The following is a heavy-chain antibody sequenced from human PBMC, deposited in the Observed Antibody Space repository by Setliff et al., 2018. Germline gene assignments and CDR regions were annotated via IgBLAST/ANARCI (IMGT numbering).Heavy chain of an antibody. Sequence: PGGSLRLSCAASGFSFSYYYTSWVRQAPGKGLEWLSKISGDGITIYYADSVRGRFTISRDNAKDSLYLQMNSLRAEDTALYYCARDGVFYAMDVWGRGTTVTVSS. CDR1: GFSFSYYY. V-gene: IGHV3-11*04. CDR2: ISGDGITI. D-gene: IGHD3-10*01. CDR3: ARDGVFYAMDV. J-gene: IGHJ6*02.